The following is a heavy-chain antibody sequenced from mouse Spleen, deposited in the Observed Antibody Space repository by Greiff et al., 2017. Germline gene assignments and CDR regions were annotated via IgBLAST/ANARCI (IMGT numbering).Heavy chain of an antibody. Sequence: VQLQQSGAELARPGASVKLSCKASGYTFTSYGISWVKQRTGQGLEWIGEIYPRSGNTYYTEKFKGKATLTADKASSTAYMELRSLTSEDSAVYVCARMGILGPYFDYWGQGTTLTVSS. CDR3: ARMGILGPYFDY. J-gene: IGHJ2*01. V-gene: IGHV1-81*01. CDR2: IYPRSGNT. CDR1: GYTFTSYG.